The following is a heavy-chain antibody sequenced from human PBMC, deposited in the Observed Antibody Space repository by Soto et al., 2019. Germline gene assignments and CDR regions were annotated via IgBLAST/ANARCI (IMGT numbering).Heavy chain of an antibody. CDR2: ISAYNGNT. D-gene: IGHD3-10*01. CDR1: GYTFTSYG. CDR3: AREYYYGSGPTY. Sequence: QVQLVQSGAEVKKPGASVKVSCKASGYTFTSYGISWVRQAPGQGLEWMGWISAYNGNTNYAQKPXGXXPMPTDTSTSTAYMELRSLRSDDTAVYYSAREYYYGSGPTYWGQGTLVTVSS. V-gene: IGHV1-18*01. J-gene: IGHJ4*02.